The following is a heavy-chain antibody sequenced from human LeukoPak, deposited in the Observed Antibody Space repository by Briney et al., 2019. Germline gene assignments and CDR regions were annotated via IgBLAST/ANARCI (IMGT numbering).Heavy chain of an antibody. J-gene: IGHJ4*02. D-gene: IGHD1-14*01. Sequence: GGSLRLSGAVSGFTFRTYWMHWVHQVPGEGLVWVSRINEDGSITNYADSVKGRFSISRDNAKNTLYLQMNSLRAEDTAVYYCARGRTYFDYWGQGTLVTVSS. CDR3: ARGRTYFDY. CDR2: INEDGSIT. CDR1: GFTFRTYW. V-gene: IGHV3-74*01.